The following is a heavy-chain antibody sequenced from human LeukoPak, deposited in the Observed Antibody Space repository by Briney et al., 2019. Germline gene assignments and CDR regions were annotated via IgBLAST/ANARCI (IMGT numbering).Heavy chain of an antibody. CDR2: INPHSGGT. J-gene: IGHJ4*02. V-gene: IGHV1-2*02. CDR1: GYTFTGYY. CDR3: VRSPTSGTYYNRPYYFDY. D-gene: IGHD3-10*01. Sequence: GASVKVSCKASGYTFTGYYMHWVRQAPGQGLEWLAWINPHSGGTNYAQKFQGRVTMTRDTSISTAYMELSRLRSDDTAVYYCVRSPTSGTYYNRPYYFDYWGQGTLVTVSS.